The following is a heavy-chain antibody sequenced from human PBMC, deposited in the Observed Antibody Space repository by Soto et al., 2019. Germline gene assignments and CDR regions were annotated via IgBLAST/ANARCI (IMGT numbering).Heavy chain of an antibody. V-gene: IGHV1-69*06. CDR3: AGSPYCSGGSCSYYYFYGMDV. J-gene: IGHJ6*02. CDR1: GGTFSSYA. D-gene: IGHD2-15*01. Sequence: QVQLVQSGAEVKKPGSSVKVSCKASGGTFSSYAISWVRQAPGQGLEWMGGIIPIFGTANYAQKFQGRVTITADKSTSTAYMELSSLRSEDTAVYYYAGSPYCSGGSCSYYYFYGMDVWGQGTTVTVSS. CDR2: IIPIFGTA.